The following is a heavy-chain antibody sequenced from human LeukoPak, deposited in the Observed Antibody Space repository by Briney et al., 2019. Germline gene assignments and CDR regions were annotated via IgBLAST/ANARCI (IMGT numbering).Heavy chain of an antibody. V-gene: IGHV4-31*03. J-gene: IGHJ4*02. Sequence: SETLSLTCTVSGGSISSGGYYWSWIRQHPGKGLEWIGYVYYSGSTYYNPSLKSRVTISVDTSKNQFSLKLSSVTAADTAVYYCARGPVHPQMELNRSKSLLDYWGQGTLVTVSS. CDR1: GGSISSGGYY. CDR3: ARGPVHPQMELNRSKSLLDY. CDR2: VYYSGST. D-gene: IGHD4/OR15-4a*01.